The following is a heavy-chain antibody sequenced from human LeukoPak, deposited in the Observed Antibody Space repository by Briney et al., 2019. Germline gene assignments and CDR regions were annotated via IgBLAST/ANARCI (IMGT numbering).Heavy chain of an antibody. V-gene: IGHV1-2*02. D-gene: IGHD3-22*01. J-gene: IGHJ4*02. CDR2: INPNSGGT. CDR3: GGSSGPYYFDY. Sequence: ASVKVSCKASGYTFTGYYIHWVRQAPGQGLEWMGWINPNSGGTNYAQKFQGRVAMTRDTSISTAYMELSRLRSDDTAVYYCGGSSGPYYFDYWGQGTLVTVSS. CDR1: GYTFTGYY.